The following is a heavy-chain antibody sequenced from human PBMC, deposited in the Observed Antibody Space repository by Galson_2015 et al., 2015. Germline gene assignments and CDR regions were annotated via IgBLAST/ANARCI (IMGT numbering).Heavy chain of an antibody. D-gene: IGHD4-23*01. V-gene: IGHV3-30*01. Sequence: SLRLSCAASGLTFSSYAMHWVRQAPGKGLEWVAVISYDGSNKYYADSVKGRFTISRDNSKNTLYLQMNSLRAEDTAVYHCARDVRHYGGPYFDYWGQGTLVTVSS. CDR1: GLTFSSYA. J-gene: IGHJ4*02. CDR2: ISYDGSNK. CDR3: ARDVRHYGGPYFDY.